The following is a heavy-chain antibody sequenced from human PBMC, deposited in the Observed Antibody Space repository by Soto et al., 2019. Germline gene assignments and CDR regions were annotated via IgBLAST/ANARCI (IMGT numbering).Heavy chain of an antibody. Sequence: QVQLVQSGAEVKKPGASVKVSCKASGYTFTSYGINWVRQAPGQGLEWMGWISANNGNTHYAQKFQGRVTMTTDTSTSTAYMDQRSLRSDDTAVYYCASVQSGYDFAYWGQGTLVTVSS. D-gene: IGHD5-12*01. V-gene: IGHV1-18*01. J-gene: IGHJ4*02. CDR2: ISANNGNT. CDR1: GYTFTSYG. CDR3: ASVQSGYDFAY.